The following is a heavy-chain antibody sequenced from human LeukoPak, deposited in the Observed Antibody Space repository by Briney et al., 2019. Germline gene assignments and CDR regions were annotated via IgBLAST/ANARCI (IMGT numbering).Heavy chain of an antibody. CDR3: ARRFRPWELLGY. Sequence: ASVKVSCKASGYTFTGYYMHWVRQAPGQGLEWMGWINPNSGGTNYAQKFQGGVTMTRDTSISTAYMELSRLRSDDTAVYYCARRFRPWELLGYWGQGTLVTVSS. CDR2: INPNSGGT. V-gene: IGHV1-2*02. D-gene: IGHD1-26*01. J-gene: IGHJ4*02. CDR1: GYTFTGYY.